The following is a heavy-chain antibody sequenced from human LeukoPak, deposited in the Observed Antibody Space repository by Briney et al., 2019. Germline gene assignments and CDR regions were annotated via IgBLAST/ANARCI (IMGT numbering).Heavy chain of an antibody. CDR1: GFTFSRHW. CDR3: ARDADYYDRDAYFDY. V-gene: IGHV3-74*03. J-gene: IGHJ4*02. D-gene: IGHD3-22*01. Sequence: PGGSLRLSCEASGFTFSRHWMHWVRQAPGKGLVWVTHVNRDSSYTTYADFVKGRFTISRDNAKNTLYLQMNSLRAEDTALYYCARDADYYDRDAYFDYWGQGTLVTVSS. CDR2: VNRDSSYT.